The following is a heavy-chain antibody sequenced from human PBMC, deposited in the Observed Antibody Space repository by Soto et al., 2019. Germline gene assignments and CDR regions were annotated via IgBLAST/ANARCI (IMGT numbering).Heavy chain of an antibody. J-gene: IGHJ4*02. D-gene: IGHD4-17*01. CDR2: IYWDDDK. CDR3: ARIPAGDHYGGWH. Sequence: GLDLEWLALIYWDDDKRYSPSLKRGLTITKDTSKNQVVLTMTNMDPVDTATYYCARIPAGDHYGGWHWGLGSLVTVSS. V-gene: IGHV2-5*02.